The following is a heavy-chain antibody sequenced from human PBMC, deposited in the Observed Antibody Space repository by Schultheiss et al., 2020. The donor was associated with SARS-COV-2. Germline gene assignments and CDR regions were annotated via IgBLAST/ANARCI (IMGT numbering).Heavy chain of an antibody. Sequence: GGSLRLSCAASGFTFSSYAMSWVRQAPVKGLEWVSAISGSGGSTYYADSVKGRFTISRHNSKNTLYLQMNSLRAEDTAVYYCAREEVWELREFDYWGQGTLVTVSS. J-gene: IGHJ4*02. V-gene: IGHV3-23*01. CDR1: GFTFSSYA. CDR2: ISGSGGST. CDR3: AREEVWELREFDY. D-gene: IGHD1-26*01.